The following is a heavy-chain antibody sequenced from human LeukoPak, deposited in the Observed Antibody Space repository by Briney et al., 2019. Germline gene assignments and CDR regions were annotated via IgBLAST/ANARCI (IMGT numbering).Heavy chain of an antibody. D-gene: IGHD3-16*01. CDR3: ARGGGLDV. CDR1: GFTFSSYW. J-gene: IGHJ6*02. CDR2: INHNGNVN. Sequence: GGSLRLSCAASGFTFSSYWMNWARQAPGKGLEWVASINHNGNVNYYVDSVKGRFTISRDNAKNSLYLQMSNLRAEDTAVYFCARGGGLDVRGQGATVTVSS. V-gene: IGHV3-7*03.